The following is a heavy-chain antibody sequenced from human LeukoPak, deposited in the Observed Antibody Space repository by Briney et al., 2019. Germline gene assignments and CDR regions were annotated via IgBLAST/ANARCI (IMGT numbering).Heavy chain of an antibody. Sequence: SETLSLTCTVSGYSISSGYYWGWIRQPPGKGLEWIGSIYHSGSTYYNPSLKSRVTISVDTSKNQFSLKLSSVTAADTAVYYCAKSNAWDWFDPWGQGTLVTVSS. J-gene: IGHJ5*02. CDR1: GYSISSGYY. CDR2: IYHSGST. V-gene: IGHV4-38-2*02. D-gene: IGHD4-11*01. CDR3: AKSNAWDWFDP.